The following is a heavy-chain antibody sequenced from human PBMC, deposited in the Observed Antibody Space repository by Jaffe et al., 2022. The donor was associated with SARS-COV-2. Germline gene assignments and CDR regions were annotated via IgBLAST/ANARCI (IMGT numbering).Heavy chain of an antibody. Sequence: QVQLVESGGGVVQPGRSLRLSCAASGFTFSSYAMHWVRQAPGKGLEWVAVISYDGSNKYYADSVKGRFTISRDNSKNTLYLQMNSLRAEDTAVYYCAREAQWLAYGGRYYFDYWGQGTLVTVSS. J-gene: IGHJ4*02. D-gene: IGHD6-19*01. CDR1: GFTFSSYA. V-gene: IGHV3-30-3*01. CDR3: AREAQWLAYGGRYYFDY. CDR2: ISYDGSNK.